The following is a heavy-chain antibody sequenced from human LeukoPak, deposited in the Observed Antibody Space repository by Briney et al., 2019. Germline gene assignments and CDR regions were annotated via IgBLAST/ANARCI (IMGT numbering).Heavy chain of an antibody. V-gene: IGHV3-11*04. J-gene: IGHJ6*03. CDR1: GFTFSDYY. D-gene: IGHD3-22*01. CDR3: AKNYYDSSGYYPNGVYYYYMDV. Sequence: GGSLRLSCAASGFTFSDYYMSWIRQAPGKGLEWVSYISTSGATIYYADSVKGRFTISRDNSKNTLYLQMNSLRAEDTAVYYCAKNYYDSSGYYPNGVYYYYMDVWGKGTTVTISS. CDR2: ISTSGATI.